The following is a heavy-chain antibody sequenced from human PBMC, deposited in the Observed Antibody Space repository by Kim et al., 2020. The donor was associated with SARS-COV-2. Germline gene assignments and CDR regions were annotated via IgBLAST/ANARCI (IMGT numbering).Heavy chain of an antibody. CDR2: ISYDGSNK. CDR3: AKDQMLGAVAVYYFDY. CDR1: GFTFSSYG. V-gene: IGHV3-30*18. J-gene: IGHJ4*02. Sequence: GGSLRLSCAASGFTFSSYGMHWVRQAPGKGLEWVAVISYDGSNKYYADSVKGRFTISRDNSKNTLYLQMNSLRAEDTAVYYCAKDQMLGAVAVYYFDYWGQGTLVTVSS. D-gene: IGHD6-19*01.